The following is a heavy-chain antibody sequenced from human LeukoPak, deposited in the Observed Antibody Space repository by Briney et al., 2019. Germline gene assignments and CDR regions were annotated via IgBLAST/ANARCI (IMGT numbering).Heavy chain of an antibody. CDR3: ARHEYSGSYYGLSWFDP. CDR2: IYYSGST. D-gene: IGHD1-26*01. Sequence: SETLSLTCTVSGGSISSSHYYWGWIRQTPGKGLEWIASIYYSGSTYYNPSLKSRVTISVDTSKNQLSLKLSSLTAADTAVYYCARHEYSGSYYGLSWFDPWGQGTLVTVSS. V-gene: IGHV4-39*01. CDR1: GGSISSSHYY. J-gene: IGHJ5*02.